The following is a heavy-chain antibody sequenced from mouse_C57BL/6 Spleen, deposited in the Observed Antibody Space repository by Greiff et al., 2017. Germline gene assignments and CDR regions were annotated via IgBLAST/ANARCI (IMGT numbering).Heavy chain of an antibody. CDR1: GYAFSSSW. CDR2: IYPGDGDT. V-gene: IGHV1-82*01. J-gene: IGHJ3*01. Sequence: VQLQQSGPELVKPGASVKISCKASGYAFSSSWMNWVKQRPGKGLEWIGRIYPGDGDTNYNGKFKGKATLTADKSSSTAYMQLSSRTSEDSAVYFCARGRVEAYWGQGTLVTVSA. CDR3: ARGRVEAY. D-gene: IGHD1-1*01.